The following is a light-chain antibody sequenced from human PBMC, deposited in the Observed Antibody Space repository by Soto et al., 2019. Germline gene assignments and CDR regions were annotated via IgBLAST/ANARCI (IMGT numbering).Light chain of an antibody. CDR2: DVS. V-gene: IGLV2-14*01. J-gene: IGLJ1*01. CDR3: SSYTSSSTLV. Sequence: VLPQPASVSVSPGQSITISCTGTSSDVGGYNYVSWYQQHPGKAPKLMIYDVSNRPSGVSNRFSGSKSGNTASLTISGLQAEDEADYYCSSYTSSSTLVFGTGTKAPS. CDR1: SSDVGGYNY.